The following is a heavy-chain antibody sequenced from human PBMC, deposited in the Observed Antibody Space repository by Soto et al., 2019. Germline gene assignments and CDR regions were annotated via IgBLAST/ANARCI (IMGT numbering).Heavy chain of an antibody. CDR3: ARTVGLAARPEDY. V-gene: IGHV3-48*03. D-gene: IGHD6-6*01. CDR2: ISPTGSLI. Sequence: GGSLRLSCAPSGFIFSESEMSWLRQAPGKGLEWLSYISPTGSLIYYAGSVKGRFTISRDDAKTSLYLQMDSLSADDAAVYYCARTVGLAARPEDYWGQGTGVTVSS. J-gene: IGHJ4*02. CDR1: GFIFSESE.